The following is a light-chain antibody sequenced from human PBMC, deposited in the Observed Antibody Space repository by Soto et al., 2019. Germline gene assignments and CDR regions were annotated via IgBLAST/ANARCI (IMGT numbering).Light chain of an antibody. CDR3: SAQGGNSPYV. J-gene: IGLJ1*01. CDR2: EVN. V-gene: IGLV2-8*01. CDR1: TADIGNYNF. Sequence: QSALTQPPSASGSPGQSVAISSTATTADIGNYNFVSWYQQHPGKAPKLLIFEVNKRPSGVPDRFSGSKSGNPASLTVSGLHAEDEADYSCSAQGGNSPYVFGPGTKVTVL.